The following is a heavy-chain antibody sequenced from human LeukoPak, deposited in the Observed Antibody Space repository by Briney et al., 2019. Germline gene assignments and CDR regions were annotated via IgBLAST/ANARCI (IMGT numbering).Heavy chain of an antibody. Sequence: PPGGSLRLSCAASGFTFSSYSMNWVRQAPGKGLEWVSYISSSSSTIYYADSVKGRSTISRDNAKNSLYLQMNSLRAEDTAVYYCAKEWELWTNWFDPWGQGTLVTVSS. CDR1: GFTFSSYS. CDR2: ISSSSSTI. D-gene: IGHD1-26*01. J-gene: IGHJ5*02. CDR3: AKEWELWTNWFDP. V-gene: IGHV3-48*01.